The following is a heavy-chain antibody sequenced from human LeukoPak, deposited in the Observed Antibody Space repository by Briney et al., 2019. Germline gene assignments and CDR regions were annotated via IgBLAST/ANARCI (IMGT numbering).Heavy chain of an antibody. D-gene: IGHD7-27*01. V-gene: IGHV4-59*11. Sequence: RLSETLSLTCTVSGVSIVRHYWIWIRQPPGKGLEWIGHISYSGSTNYNPSLKSRVTISVDTSKNQASLRLSSVTAADTAVYYCARDGEGDEGWDYWGQGTLVTVSS. J-gene: IGHJ4*02. CDR1: GVSIVRHY. CDR3: ARDGEGDEGWDY. CDR2: ISYSGST.